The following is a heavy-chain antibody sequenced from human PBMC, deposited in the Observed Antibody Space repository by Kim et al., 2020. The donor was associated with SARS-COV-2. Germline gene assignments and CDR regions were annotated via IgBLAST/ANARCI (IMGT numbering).Heavy chain of an antibody. CDR3: ARCKLATFYYYCGMDV. Sequence: SETLSLTCTVSGYSISSGYYWGWIRQPPGKGLEWIGSIYHSGSTYYNPSLKSRVTISVDTSKNQFSLKLSSVTAADTAVYYCARCKLATFYYYCGMDVWGQGTTVTVSS. V-gene: IGHV4-38-2*02. J-gene: IGHJ6*02. D-gene: IGHD6-13*01. CDR2: IYHSGST. CDR1: GYSISSGYY.